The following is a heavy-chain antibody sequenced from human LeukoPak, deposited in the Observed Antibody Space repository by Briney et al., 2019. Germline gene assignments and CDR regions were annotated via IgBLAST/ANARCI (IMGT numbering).Heavy chain of an antibody. CDR2: INSDGTT. Sequence: SGGSLRLSCAASGFTFSSYWMRWVRQAPGKGLVWVSRINSDGTTSYADSVKGRFTISRDNVKNTLYLQMNSLRAEDTAVYYCARDPIIIVPAALDYWGQGTLVTVSS. CDR3: ARDPIIIVPAALDY. J-gene: IGHJ4*02. V-gene: IGHV3-74*01. D-gene: IGHD2-2*01. CDR1: GFTFSSYW.